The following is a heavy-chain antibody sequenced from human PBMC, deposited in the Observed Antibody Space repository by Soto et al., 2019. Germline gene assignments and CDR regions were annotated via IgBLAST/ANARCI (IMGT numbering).Heavy chain of an antibody. CDR3: TSYSGSYGSIY. J-gene: IGHJ4*02. D-gene: IGHD1-26*01. V-gene: IGHV3-73*02. Sequence: EVRLVESGGGLVQPGGSLKLSCGASGFSFSGSAIHWVRQASGKGLEWVGRIRSKAMIYATEYGAPVRGRFTISRDDSKNMAYLQMNSLKTEDTAVYYCTSYSGSYGSIYWGQGTLVTVSS. CDR2: IRSKAMIYAT. CDR1: GFSFSGSA.